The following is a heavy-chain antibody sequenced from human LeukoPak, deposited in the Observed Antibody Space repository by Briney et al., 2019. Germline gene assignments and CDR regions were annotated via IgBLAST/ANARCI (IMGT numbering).Heavy chain of an antibody. Sequence: PGGSLRLSCAASGFTFSSYAMSWVRQAPGKGLEWVSAISGSGGSTYYADSVKGRFTISRDNSKNTLYLQMNSLRAEDTAVYYCAKMGGDIVVVTAYSPPYYYYYYMDVWGKGTTVTVSS. V-gene: IGHV3-23*01. CDR1: GFTFSSYA. D-gene: IGHD2-21*02. CDR2: ISGSGGST. J-gene: IGHJ6*03. CDR3: AKMGGDIVVVTAYSPPYYYYYYMDV.